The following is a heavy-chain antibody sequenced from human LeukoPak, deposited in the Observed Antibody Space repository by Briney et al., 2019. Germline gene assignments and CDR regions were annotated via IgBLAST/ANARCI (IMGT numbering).Heavy chain of an antibody. CDR1: GYTFTGYY. V-gene: IGHV1-2*02. J-gene: IGHJ3*02. CDR3: ARDLGGLSITDGFDI. CDR2: INPNNGAT. Sequence: EASVEVSCKASGYTFTGYYMHWVRQAPGQGLEWMGWINPNNGATNYAQNFQGRVTMTRDTSISTAYMELSRVKSDDTAVYYCARDLGGLSITDGFDIWGQGTMVTVSS. D-gene: IGHD2-15*01.